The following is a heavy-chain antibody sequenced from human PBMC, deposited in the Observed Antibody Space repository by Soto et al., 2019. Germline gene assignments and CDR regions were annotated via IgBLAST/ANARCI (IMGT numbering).Heavy chain of an antibody. CDR2: VFHTGNT. CDR1: GDSMTSSVW. J-gene: IGHJ4*02. D-gene: IGHD7-27*01. CDR3: ARKAWVRFDY. Sequence: SETWSRTCTVSGDSMTSSVWWTLVRQPPGKGLECIGEVFHTGNTNYNPSLKSRVTMSVDKSTNEFSLKVTSVTAADTAIYYCARKAWVRFDYWGQGALVTVSS. V-gene: IGHV4-4*02.